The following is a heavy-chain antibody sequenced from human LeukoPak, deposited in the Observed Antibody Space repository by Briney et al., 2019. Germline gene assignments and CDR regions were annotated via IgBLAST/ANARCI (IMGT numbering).Heavy chain of an antibody. V-gene: IGHV4-31*03. J-gene: IGHJ4*02. CDR1: GGSISSGGYY. CDR3: ARTQLWAYFDY. CDR2: IYYNGIT. D-gene: IGHD5-18*01. Sequence: SETLSLTCTVSGGSISSGGYYWDWIRQHPGKGLEWIGNIYYNGITYYNPSLKSRLTISVDTSKSQLSLKLSSVTAADTAVYYCARTQLWAYFDYWGQGTLVTVSS.